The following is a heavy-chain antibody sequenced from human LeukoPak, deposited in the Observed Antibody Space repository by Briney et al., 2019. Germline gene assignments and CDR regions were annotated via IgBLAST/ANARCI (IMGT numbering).Heavy chain of an antibody. CDR1: GFTFSSYW. D-gene: IGHD2-2*01. CDR3: ARDIEATTSRGWFDP. V-gene: IGHV3-7*01. CDR2: IKQDGSEK. Sequence: GGSLRLSCAASGFTFSSYWMSWVRQAPGKGLEWVANIKQDGSEKYYVDSVKGRFTISRDNAKNSLWLQMNSLRAEDTAMYYCARDIEATTSRGWFDPWGQGTLVTVSS. J-gene: IGHJ5*02.